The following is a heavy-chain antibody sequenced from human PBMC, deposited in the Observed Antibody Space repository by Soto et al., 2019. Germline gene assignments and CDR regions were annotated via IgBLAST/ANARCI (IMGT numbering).Heavy chain of an antibody. CDR2: IYYSGST. CDR1: GGSISSSSYY. J-gene: IGHJ6*02. CDR3: ARDACSGGSCYSNYYYGMDG. Sequence: TSETLSLTCTVSGGSISSSSYYWGWIRQPPGKGLEWIGSIYYSGSTYYNPSLKSRVTISVDTSKNQFSLKLSSVTAADTAVYYCARDACSGGSCYSNYYYGMDGWGQGNTVTVSS. V-gene: IGHV4-39*07. D-gene: IGHD2-15*01.